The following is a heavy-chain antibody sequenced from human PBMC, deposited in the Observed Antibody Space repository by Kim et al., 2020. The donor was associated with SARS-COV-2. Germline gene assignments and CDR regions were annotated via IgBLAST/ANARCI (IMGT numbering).Heavy chain of an antibody. CDR2: IKEDGTEK. J-gene: IGHJ4*02. D-gene: IGHD2-15*01. CDR3: ARDRRYSLDY. Sequence: GGSLRLSCIVSGFSFTTNWMSWVRQAPGKGLEWVAKIKEDGTEKYYGYSVEGRFTISRDNAKNSLYLQMNSLSAEDTAVNYCARDRRYSLDYWGQGTLVTVSS. V-gene: IGHV3-7*01. CDR1: GFSFTTNW.